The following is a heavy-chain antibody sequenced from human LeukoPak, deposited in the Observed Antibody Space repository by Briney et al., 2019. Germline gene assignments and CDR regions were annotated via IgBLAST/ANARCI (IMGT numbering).Heavy chain of an antibody. CDR3: AAGFLSSSSWNYYYYYGMDV. CDR2: IVVGSGNT. V-gene: IGHV1-58*02. CDR1: GFTFTSSA. D-gene: IGHD6-13*01. J-gene: IGHJ6*02. Sequence: SVKVSGRASGFTFTSSAMQWVRQARGQRLEWIGWIVVGSGNTNYAQKFQERVTITRDMSTSTAYMELSSLRSEDTAVYYCAAGFLSSSSWNYYYYYGMDVWGQGTTVTVSS.